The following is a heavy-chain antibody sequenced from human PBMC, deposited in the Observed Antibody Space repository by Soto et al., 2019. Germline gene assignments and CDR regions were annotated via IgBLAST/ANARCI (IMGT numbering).Heavy chain of an antibody. J-gene: IGHJ4*02. D-gene: IGHD3-10*01. CDR2: IYYSGST. CDR3: ARARYYGSGSYPFDY. Sequence: PSETLSLTCTVSGGSISSYYWSWIRQPPGKGLEWIGYIYYSGSTNYNPSLKSRVTISVDTSKNQFSLKLSSVTAADTAVYYCARARYYGSGSYPFDYWGQGTLVTVSS. CDR1: GGSISSYY. V-gene: IGHV4-59*08.